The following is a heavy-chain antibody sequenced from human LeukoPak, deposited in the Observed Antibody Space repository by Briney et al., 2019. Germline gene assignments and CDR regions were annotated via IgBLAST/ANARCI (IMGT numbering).Heavy chain of an antibody. D-gene: IGHD4-11*01. CDR2: IWSDGANK. CDR1: GFTPTHYG. V-gene: IGHV3-33*01. J-gene: IGHJ4*02. CDR3: ARDAQRGFDYSNSLQY. Sequence: CLRLSCAVSGFTPTHYGTGWVRQAPGKGLEWVAVIWSDGANKIYADSVKGRFSISRDDSQKRVFLQMNSLRAEDAAVYYCARDAQRGFDYSNSLQYWGQGALVTVSS.